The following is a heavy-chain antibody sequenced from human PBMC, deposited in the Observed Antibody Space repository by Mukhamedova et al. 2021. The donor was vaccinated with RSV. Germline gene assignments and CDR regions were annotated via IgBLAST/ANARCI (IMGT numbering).Heavy chain of an antibody. CDR3: VRLSDSGAYVDY. V-gene: IGHV4-39*01. Sequence: IRQPPVEGLEWIGTIYYSGTTYYNPSLKSRVTISVDTSKNQFSLNLGSVTAADTAVYYCVRLSDSGAYVDYWGQGTLVTVSS. D-gene: IGHD1-26*01. J-gene: IGHJ4*02. CDR2: IYYSGTT.